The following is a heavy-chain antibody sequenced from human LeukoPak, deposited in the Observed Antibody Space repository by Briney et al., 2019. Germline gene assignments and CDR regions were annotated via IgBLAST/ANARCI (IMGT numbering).Heavy chain of an antibody. D-gene: IGHD3-22*01. J-gene: IGHJ4*02. CDR2: ISSSGSTI. Sequence: GGSLRLSCAASGFTFSDYYMSWIRQAPGKGLEWVSYISSSGSTIYYADSVKGRFTISRDSAKNSLYLQMNSLRAEDTAVYYCARTHYYDSRVFDYWGQGTLVTVSS. CDR3: ARTHYYDSRVFDY. CDR1: GFTFSDYY. V-gene: IGHV3-11*01.